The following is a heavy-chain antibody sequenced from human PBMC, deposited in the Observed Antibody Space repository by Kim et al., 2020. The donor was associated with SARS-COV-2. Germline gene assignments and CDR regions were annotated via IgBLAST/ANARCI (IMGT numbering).Heavy chain of an antibody. J-gene: IGHJ4*02. Sequence: SETLSLTCAVYGGSFSGYYWSWIRQPPGKGLEWIGEINHSGSTNYNPSLKSRVTISVDTSKNQFSLKLSSVTAADTAVYYCARVGTISGWYVDYWGQGTLVTVSS. CDR1: GGSFSGYY. D-gene: IGHD6-19*01. V-gene: IGHV4-34*01. CDR2: INHSGST. CDR3: ARVGTISGWYVDY.